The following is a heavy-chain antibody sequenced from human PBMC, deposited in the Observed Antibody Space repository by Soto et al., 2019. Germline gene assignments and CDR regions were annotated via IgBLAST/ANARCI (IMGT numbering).Heavy chain of an antibody. V-gene: IGHV4-59*01. CDR3: ARAKGLFDP. CDR1: GGSISSYY. Sequence: SETLSLTCTVSGGSISSYYWSWIRQPPGKGLEWIGYIYYSGSTNYNPSLKSRVTISVDTSKNQFSLKLSSVTAADTAVYYCARAKGLFDPWGQGTLVTVSS. J-gene: IGHJ5*02. CDR2: IYYSGST.